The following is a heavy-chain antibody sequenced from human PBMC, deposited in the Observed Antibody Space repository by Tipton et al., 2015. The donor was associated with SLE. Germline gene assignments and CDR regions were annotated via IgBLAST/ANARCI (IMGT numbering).Heavy chain of an antibody. D-gene: IGHD6-13*01. CDR1: GGSISSSSYY. Sequence: LRLSCTVSGGSISSSSYYWGWIRQPPGKGLEWIGSIYYSGSTYYNPSLKSRVTISVDTSKNQFSLKLSSVTAADTAVYYCARGRAAADLYYYYYDMDVWGKGTTVTVAS. V-gene: IGHV4-39*07. J-gene: IGHJ6*03. CDR3: ARGRAAADLYYYYYDMDV. CDR2: IYYSGST.